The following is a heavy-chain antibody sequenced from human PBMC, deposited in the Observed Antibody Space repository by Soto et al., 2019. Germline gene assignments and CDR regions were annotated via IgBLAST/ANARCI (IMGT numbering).Heavy chain of an antibody. CDR1: GYTFTGYY. V-gene: IGHV1-2*02. Sequence: ASVKVSCKASGYTFTGYYMHWVRQAPGQGLEWMGWINPNSGGTNYAQKFQGRVTMTRDTSISTAYMELSRLRSDDTAVYYCAAGYSYGPTPHYYYYGMDVWGQGTKVTVYS. CDR2: INPNSGGT. CDR3: AAGYSYGPTPHYYYYGMDV. J-gene: IGHJ6*02. D-gene: IGHD5-18*01.